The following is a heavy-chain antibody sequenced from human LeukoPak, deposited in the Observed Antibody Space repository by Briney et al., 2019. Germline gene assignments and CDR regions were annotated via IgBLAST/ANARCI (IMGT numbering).Heavy chain of an antibody. CDR2: ISSSSSYT. CDR3: ARARPTEGPYGMDV. CDR1: GFTFGDYY. J-gene: IGHJ6*04. V-gene: IGHV3-11*06. D-gene: IGHD1-14*01. Sequence: GGSLRLSCAASGFTFGDYYMSWIRQAPGKGLEWVSYISSSSSYTNYADSVKGRFTISRDNAKNSLYLQMNSLRAEDTAVYYCARARPTEGPYGMDVWGKGTTVTVSS.